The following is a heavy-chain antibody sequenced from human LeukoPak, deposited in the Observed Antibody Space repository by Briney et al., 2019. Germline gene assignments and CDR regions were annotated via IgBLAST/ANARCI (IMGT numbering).Heavy chain of an antibody. CDR2: INSDMSGT. D-gene: IGHD6-19*01. V-gene: IGHV3-74*01. Sequence: GGSLRLSCAASGFTLSSYWMYWVRQAPGKGLVWVSRINSDMSGTNYADSVKGRFTISRDNAKNTLYLQMNSLRAEDTAVYYCARDIAVAGNYFDYWGQGTLVTVSS. CDR3: ARDIAVAGNYFDY. CDR1: GFTLSSYW. J-gene: IGHJ4*02.